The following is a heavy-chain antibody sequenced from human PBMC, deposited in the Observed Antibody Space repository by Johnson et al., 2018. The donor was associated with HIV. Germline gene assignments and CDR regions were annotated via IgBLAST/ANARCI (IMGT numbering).Heavy chain of an antibody. CDR2: IKSKTDGGTR. J-gene: IGHJ3*02. D-gene: IGHD2-21*02. CDR3: AKDRRYCGGDCSVDAFDI. V-gene: IGHV3-15*01. Sequence: VQLVESGGGLVKSGGSLRLSCVASGFTFSNAWMSWVRQAPGKGLEWVGRIKSKTDGGTREYAAPVKGRFTISRDDSKNRLHLQMNSLKTEDTAVYYCAKDRRYCGGDCSVDAFDIWGQGTMVTVSS. CDR1: GFTFSNAW.